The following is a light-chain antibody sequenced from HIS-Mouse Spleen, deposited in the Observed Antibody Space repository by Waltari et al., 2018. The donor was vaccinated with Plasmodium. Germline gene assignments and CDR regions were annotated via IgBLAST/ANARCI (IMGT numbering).Light chain of an antibody. CDR3: CSYAGSYTYVV. J-gene: IGLJ2*01. Sequence: QSALTQPRSVSGSPGQSVTISCTGTSSAVGVSNYVSWYQQHPGKAPKLMIYDVSKRPSGVPDRFSGSKSGNTASLTISGLQAEDEADYYCCSYAGSYTYVVFGGGTKLTVL. CDR1: SSAVGVSNY. V-gene: IGLV2-11*01. CDR2: DVS.